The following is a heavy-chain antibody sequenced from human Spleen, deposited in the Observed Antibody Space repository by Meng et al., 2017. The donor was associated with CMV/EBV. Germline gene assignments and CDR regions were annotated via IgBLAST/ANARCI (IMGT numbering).Heavy chain of an antibody. Sequence: CADSGFTFSSYEMHWVRQATGKGLEWVSGIATAGDTYYPGSVKGRFTISRENAKNSLYLQMNSLRAGDTAVYYCARDGRGWLQATLDYWGQGTLVTVSS. CDR2: IATAGDT. CDR1: GFTFSSYE. J-gene: IGHJ4*02. V-gene: IGHV3-13*01. D-gene: IGHD5-24*01. CDR3: ARDGRGWLQATLDY.